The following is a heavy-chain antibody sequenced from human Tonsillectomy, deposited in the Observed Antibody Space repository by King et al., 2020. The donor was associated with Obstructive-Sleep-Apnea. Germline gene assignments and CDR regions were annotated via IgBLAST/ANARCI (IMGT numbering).Heavy chain of an antibody. CDR1: GFTFSSFG. J-gene: IGHJ4*02. V-gene: IGHV3-23*04. CDR2: ISGSGGYT. Sequence: VQLVESGGGLEQPGGSLRLSCAASGFTFSSFGMGWVRQAPGKGLEWVSGISGSGGYTYYADSVKGRFTISRDSSNNTLYLQMNSLRAEDTAVYYCAKSVSCGGYYQIPYYFDYWGQGTLVTVSS. CDR3: AKSVSCGGYYQIPYYFDY. D-gene: IGHD3-22*01.